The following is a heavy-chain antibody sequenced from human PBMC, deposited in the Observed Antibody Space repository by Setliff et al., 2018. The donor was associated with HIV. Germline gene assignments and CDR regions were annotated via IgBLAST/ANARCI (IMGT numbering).Heavy chain of an antibody. D-gene: IGHD5-12*01. J-gene: IGHJ3*01. Sequence: LSLTCTVSDDSISSYYWSWIRQPPGKGLEWIGYIYYTGTTKYNPSLKSRVTISIDTSKNQFSLKLTSVTAADTAVYYCAREWLQHTGDDAFDVWGQGTMVTVSS. V-gene: IGHV4-59*01. CDR3: AREWLQHTGDDAFDV. CDR2: IYYTGTT. CDR1: DDSISSYY.